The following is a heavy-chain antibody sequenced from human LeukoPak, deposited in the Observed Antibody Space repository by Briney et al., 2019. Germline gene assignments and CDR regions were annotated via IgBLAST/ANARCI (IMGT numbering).Heavy chain of an antibody. Sequence: SETLSLTCTVSGYSISNGYYWGRVRQPPGKGLEWIGTIHHSGTTYYSPSLRSRVTTSVDTSKNQFSLSLSSVTAADTAVYYCARSYYDTRGRFDPWGQGTLVTVSS. J-gene: IGHJ5*02. V-gene: IGHV4-38-2*02. CDR1: GYSISNGYY. CDR2: IHHSGTT. D-gene: IGHD3-22*01. CDR3: ARSYYDTRGRFDP.